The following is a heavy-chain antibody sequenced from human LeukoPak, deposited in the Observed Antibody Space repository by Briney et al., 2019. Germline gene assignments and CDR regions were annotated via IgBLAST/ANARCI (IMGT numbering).Heavy chain of an antibody. CDR1: GVSISRYY. Sequence: SETLSLTCTVSGVSISRYYWSWLRQPPGKGLEFIGYIYHSGSTDYNPSLKSRVTISVDRSKNQFSLKLSSVTAADTAVYYCARDVPPGGYCSSTSCYDYYYYMDVWGKGTTVTVSS. J-gene: IGHJ6*03. CDR2: IYHSGST. CDR3: ARDVPPGGYCSSTSCYDYYYYMDV. D-gene: IGHD2-2*01. V-gene: IGHV4-59*12.